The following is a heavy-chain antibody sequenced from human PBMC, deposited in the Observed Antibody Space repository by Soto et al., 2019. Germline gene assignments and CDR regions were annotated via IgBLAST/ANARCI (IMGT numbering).Heavy chain of an antibody. D-gene: IGHD6-19*01. Sequence: SGPTLVNPTQNLTLTCTFSGFSLSTNGMCVSWIRQPPGKALEWLALIDWDDDKYYNTSLKTRLTISKDTSKNQVVLTLTSMDPVDTATYYCAHSPSRQWGYYFDYWGQGTLVTVSS. CDR2: IDWDDDK. CDR3: AHSPSRQWGYYFDY. V-gene: IGHV2-70*12. CDR1: GFSLSTNGMC. J-gene: IGHJ4*02.